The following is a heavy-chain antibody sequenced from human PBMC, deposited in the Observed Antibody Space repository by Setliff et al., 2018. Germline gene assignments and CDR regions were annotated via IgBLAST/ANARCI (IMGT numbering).Heavy chain of an antibody. V-gene: IGHV4-39*07. J-gene: IGHJ3*02. Sequence: TLSLTCTVSGGSISSSSYYWGWIRQPPGKGLEWIGSIHYSGSTYYNPSLKSRVTISIDTSKNQFSLKLSSVTAADTAVYYCARGGDSGSYFLANHDVFDIWGQGTMVT. D-gene: IGHD1-26*01. CDR3: ARGGDSGSYFLANHDVFDI. CDR2: IHYSGST. CDR1: GGSISSSSYY.